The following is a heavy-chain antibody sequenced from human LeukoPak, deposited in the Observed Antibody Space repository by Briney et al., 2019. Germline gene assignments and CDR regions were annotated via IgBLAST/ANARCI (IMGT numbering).Heavy chain of an antibody. CDR1: GGSISSYY. D-gene: IGHD2-2*01. CDR2: IYYSGST. Sequence: SETLSLTCTVSGGSISSYYWSWIRQPPGKGLEWIGYIYYSGSTNYNPSLKSRVTISVDTSKNQFSLKLSSVTAADTAVYYCARVIIGYCSSTSCYGFDYWGQGTLVTVSS. CDR3: ARVIIGYCSSTSCYGFDY. J-gene: IGHJ4*02. V-gene: IGHV4-59*01.